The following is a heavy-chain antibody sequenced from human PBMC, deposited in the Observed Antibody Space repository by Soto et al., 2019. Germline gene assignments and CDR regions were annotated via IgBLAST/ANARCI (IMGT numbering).Heavy chain of an antibody. CDR3: AKYRGVVVTTRFFYY. J-gene: IGHJ4*02. Sequence: QVQLVESGGGVVPPGRSLRLSCAASGFTFSSYGMHWVRQAPGKGLEWVAVISYDGRNKNYADSVKGRFTISRDNSKNTLYLQMNRLRAEDTAVYYCAKYRGVVVTTRFFYYWGQGTLVTVYS. V-gene: IGHV3-30*18. CDR1: GFTFSSYG. D-gene: IGHD3-22*01. CDR2: ISYDGRNK.